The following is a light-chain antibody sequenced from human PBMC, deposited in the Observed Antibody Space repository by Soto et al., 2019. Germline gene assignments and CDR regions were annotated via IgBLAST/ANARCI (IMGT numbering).Light chain of an antibody. CDR1: QSVSSY. V-gene: IGKV3-11*01. CDR2: DAS. CDR3: QQRCNRPWT. J-gene: IGKJ1*01. Sequence: EIVLTQSPATLSLSPGERATLSCRASQSVSSYLAWYQQKPGQAPRLLIYDASNRATGIPARFSGSGSVTDFTITISGLEREDVAVYYCQQRCNRPWTFGQGTKVE.